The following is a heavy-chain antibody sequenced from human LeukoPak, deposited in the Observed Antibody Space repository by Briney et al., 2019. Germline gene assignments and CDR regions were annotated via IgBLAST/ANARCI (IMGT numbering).Heavy chain of an antibody. J-gene: IGHJ4*02. Sequence: SETLSLTCAAYGGSFSGYYWSWIRQPPGKGLEWIGEINHSGSTNYNPSLKSRVTISVDTSKNQFSLKLSSVTAADTAVYYCARGNWGSDYWGQGTLVTVSS. CDR3: ARGNWGSDY. V-gene: IGHV4-34*01. D-gene: IGHD7-27*01. CDR2: INHSGST. CDR1: GGSFSGYY.